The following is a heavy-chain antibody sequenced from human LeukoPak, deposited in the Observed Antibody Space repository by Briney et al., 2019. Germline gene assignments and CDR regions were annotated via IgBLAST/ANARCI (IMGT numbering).Heavy chain of an antibody. CDR3: ARVGRIAAAGSVDY. V-gene: IGHV1-18*01. J-gene: IGHJ4*02. D-gene: IGHD6-13*01. CDR1: GYTFTSYG. CDR2: ISAYNGNT. Sequence: ASVKVSCKASGYTFTSYGISRVRQAPGQGLEWVGWISAYNGNTNYAQKLQGRVTMTTDTSTSTAYMELRSLRSDDTAVYYCARVGRIAAAGSVDYWGQGTLVTVSS.